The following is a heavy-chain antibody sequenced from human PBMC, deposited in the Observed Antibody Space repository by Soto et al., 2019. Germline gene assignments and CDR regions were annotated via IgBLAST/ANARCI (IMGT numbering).Heavy chain of an antibody. J-gene: IGHJ6*02. V-gene: IGHV3-7*03. CDR3: AREKSSGWYGYYYYGMDV. CDR2: IKQDGSEK. D-gene: IGHD6-19*01. CDR1: GFTFSSYW. Sequence: GGSLRLSCAASGFTFSSYWMSWVRQAPGKGPEWVANIKQDGSEKYYVDSVKGRFTISRDNAKNSLYLQMNSLRAEDTAVYYCAREKSSGWYGYYYYGMDVWGQGTTVTVSS.